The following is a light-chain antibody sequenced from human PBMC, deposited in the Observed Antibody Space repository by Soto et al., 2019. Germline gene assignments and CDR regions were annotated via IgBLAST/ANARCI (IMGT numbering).Light chain of an antibody. CDR1: SSNIGAGYD. V-gene: IGLV1-40*01. CDR3: QSYDSGLSGFYV. Sequence: QSVLTQPPSVSGAPGQRVTIPCTGSSSNIGAGYDVHWYQQLPGTAPKLLIYGNSNRPSGVPDRFSGSKSGTSASLAITGLQAEDEADYYCQSYDSGLSGFYVFGTGTKVTV. J-gene: IGLJ1*01. CDR2: GNS.